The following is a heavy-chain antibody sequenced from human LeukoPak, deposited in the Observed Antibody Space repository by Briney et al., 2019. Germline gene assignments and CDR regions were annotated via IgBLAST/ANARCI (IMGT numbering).Heavy chain of an antibody. J-gene: IGHJ4*02. CDR2: IKSKTAGGTT. CDR1: GFTFSSYG. Sequence: GGSLRLSCAASGFTFSSYGMHWVRQAPGKGLEWVGRIKSKTAGGTTDYAAPVKGGFTISRDDSKNTLYLQMNSLEIEDTGVYYCTTPPDWGQGTLVTVSS. CDR3: TTPPD. V-gene: IGHV3-15*01.